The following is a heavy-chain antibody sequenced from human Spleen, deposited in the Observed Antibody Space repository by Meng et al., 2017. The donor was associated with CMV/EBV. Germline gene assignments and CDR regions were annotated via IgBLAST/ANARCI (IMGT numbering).Heavy chain of an antibody. V-gene: IGHV3-23*01. CDR2: ISGSGGST. Sequence: GESLKISCAASGFTFSSYAMSWVRQAPGKGLEWVSAISGSGGSTYYADSVKGRFTISRDNSKNTLYLQMNSLRAEDTAVYYCAKDPDQQWLGYFDYWGQGTLVTVSS. J-gene: IGHJ4*02. D-gene: IGHD6-19*01. CDR3: AKDPDQQWLGYFDY. CDR1: GFTFSSYA.